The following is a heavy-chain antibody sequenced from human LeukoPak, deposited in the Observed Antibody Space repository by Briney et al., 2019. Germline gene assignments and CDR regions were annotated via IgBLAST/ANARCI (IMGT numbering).Heavy chain of an antibody. CDR1: GYTFTSYA. Sequence: AASVKVSCKASGYTFTSYAMNWVRQAPGQGLEWMGWFNTNTGNPTYAQGFTGRFVFSLDTSVSTAYLQISSLKAEDTAVYYCAREGVRAVSYGMDVWGRGTTVTVSS. D-gene: IGHD6-19*01. CDR2: FNTNTGNP. V-gene: IGHV7-4-1*02. CDR3: AREGVRAVSYGMDV. J-gene: IGHJ6*02.